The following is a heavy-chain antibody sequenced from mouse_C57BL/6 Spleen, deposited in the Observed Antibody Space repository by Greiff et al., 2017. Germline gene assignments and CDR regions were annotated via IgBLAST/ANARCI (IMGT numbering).Heavy chain of an antibody. J-gene: IGHJ2*01. V-gene: IGHV1-26*01. Sequence: VQLQQSGPELVKPGASVKISCKASGYTFTDYYMNWVKQSHGKSLEWIGDINPNNGGTSYNQKFKGKATLTVDKSSSTAYMELRSLTSEDSAVYYCARDYGSFDDWGKGTTLTVSS. CDR3: ARDYGSFDD. CDR1: GYTFTDYY. D-gene: IGHD1-1*01. CDR2: INPNNGGT.